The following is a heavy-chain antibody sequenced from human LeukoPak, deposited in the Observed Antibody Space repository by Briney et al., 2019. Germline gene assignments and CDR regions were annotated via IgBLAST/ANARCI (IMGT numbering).Heavy chain of an antibody. CDR3: AKDFGSGSPYYFDY. V-gene: IGHV3-23*01. Sequence: PGGSLRLSCAASGLTFSSYAMSWVRQAPGKGLEWVSAISGSGGSTYYADTVKGRFTIPRDNSKNTLYLQMNSLRAEDTAVYYCAKDFGSGSPYYFDYWGQGTMVTVSS. CDR1: GLTFSSYA. CDR2: ISGSGGST. D-gene: IGHD3-10*01. J-gene: IGHJ4*02.